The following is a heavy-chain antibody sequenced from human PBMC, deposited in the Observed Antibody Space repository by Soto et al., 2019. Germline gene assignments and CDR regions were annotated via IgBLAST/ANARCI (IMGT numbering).Heavy chain of an antibody. Sequence: ASVKVSCKASGYTFTSYYMHCVRQAPGQGLEWMGIINPSGGSTSYAQKFQGRVTMTRDTSTSTVYMELNSLRAEDTAVYYCARDRVQQQLVDNWFDPWGQGTLVTVSS. J-gene: IGHJ5*02. CDR1: GYTFTSYY. V-gene: IGHV1-46*01. CDR2: INPSGGST. CDR3: ARDRVQQQLVDNWFDP. D-gene: IGHD6-13*01.